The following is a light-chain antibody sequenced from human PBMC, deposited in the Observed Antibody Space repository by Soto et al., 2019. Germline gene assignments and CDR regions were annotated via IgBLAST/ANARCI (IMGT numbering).Light chain of an antibody. CDR1: QGISRG. Sequence: DIQMTQSPSFVSASVGDRVTITCRASQGISRGLAWYQQRPGKAPELLIYGASSLQSGVPSRFSGIGSGTDFTLSISSLQPEDFATYYCQQANSIPLTFGQGTRLEIK. V-gene: IGKV1-12*01. J-gene: IGKJ5*01. CDR2: GAS. CDR3: QQANSIPLT.